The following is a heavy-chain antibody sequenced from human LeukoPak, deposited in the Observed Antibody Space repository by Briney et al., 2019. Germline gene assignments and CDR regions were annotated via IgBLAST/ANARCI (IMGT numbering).Heavy chain of an antibody. J-gene: IGHJ6*03. V-gene: IGHV3-30*04. CDR3: ARDTEPYYHYMDV. CDR1: GFTFSSYA. CDR2: ISYDGSNK. Sequence: GGSLRLSCAASGFTFSSYAMHWVRQAPGKGLEWVAVISYDGSNKYYADSVKGRFTISRDNSKNTLYLQMNSLRAEDTAVYYCARDTEPYYHYMDVWGKGTTVTVSS. D-gene: IGHD2-8*02.